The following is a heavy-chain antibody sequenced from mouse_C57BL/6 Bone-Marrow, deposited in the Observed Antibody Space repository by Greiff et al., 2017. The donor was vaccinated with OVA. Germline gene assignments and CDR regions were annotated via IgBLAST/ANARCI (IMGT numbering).Heavy chain of an antibody. V-gene: IGHV1-64*01. CDR3: AIYYSNSYAMYY. Sequence: QVQLQQPGAELVKPGASVKLSCKASGYTFTSYWMHWVKQRPGQGLEWIGLIHPNSGSTTYTEQFKSKATLTVDTSSSTAYMQLSSLTSEDSAVYYCAIYYSNSYAMYYWGQGTSVTVSA. CDR1: GYTFTSYW. D-gene: IGHD2-5*01. CDR2: IHPNSGST. J-gene: IGHJ4*01.